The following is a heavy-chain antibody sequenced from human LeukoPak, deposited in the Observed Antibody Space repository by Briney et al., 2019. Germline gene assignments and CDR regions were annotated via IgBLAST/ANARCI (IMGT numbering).Heavy chain of an antibody. CDR2: INHSGST. J-gene: IGHJ4*02. CDR1: GFTFSSYS. D-gene: IGHD6-19*01. CDR3: ARGGLQWLVRDFDY. Sequence: GSLRLSCAASGFTFSSYSMNWVRQPPGKGLEWIGEINHSGSTNYNPSLKSRVTISVDTSKNQFSLKLSSVTAADTAVYYCARGGLQWLVRDFDYWGQGTLVTVSS. V-gene: IGHV4-34*01.